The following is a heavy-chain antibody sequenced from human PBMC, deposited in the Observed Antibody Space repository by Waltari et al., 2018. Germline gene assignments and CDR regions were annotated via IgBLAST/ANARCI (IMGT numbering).Heavy chain of an antibody. CDR1: GGSFSGYY. V-gene: IGHV4-34*01. CDR2: INHSGST. J-gene: IGHJ3*02. CDR3: ARRRTNSRRAYAFDI. D-gene: IGHD1-1*01. Sequence: QVQLQQWGAGLLKPSETLSLTCAVYGGSFSGYYWSWIRQPPGEGLEWIGEINHSGSTNYNPSLKSRVTISVDTSKNQFSLKLSSVTAADTAVYYCARRRTNSRRAYAFDIWGQGTMVTVSS.